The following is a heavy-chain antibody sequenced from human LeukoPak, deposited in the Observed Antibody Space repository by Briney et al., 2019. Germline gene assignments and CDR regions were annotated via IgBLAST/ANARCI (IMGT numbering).Heavy chain of an antibody. CDR2: IFGSGGSP. Sequence: GGSLRLSCAASGFTFISYAMTWVRQAPGKGLEWVAGIFGSGGSPHYADPVKGRFIISRDNSRNTVYLQINSLRAEDTAVYYCGKTTVGYSSGQKPAWPVDYWGQGTLVTVSS. CDR1: GFTFISYA. J-gene: IGHJ4*02. D-gene: IGHD5-18*01. V-gene: IGHV3-23*01. CDR3: GKTTVGYSSGQKPAWPVDY.